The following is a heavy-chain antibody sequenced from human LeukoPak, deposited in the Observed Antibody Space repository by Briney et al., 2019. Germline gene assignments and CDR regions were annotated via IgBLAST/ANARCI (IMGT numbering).Heavy chain of an antibody. V-gene: IGHV3-23*01. CDR3: ARSGYS. D-gene: IGHD3-22*01. Sequence: GGSLRLSCAASGFTFSSYTMNWVRQAPGKGLEWVSTISVSGGSTYYADSVKGRFTISRDNSKNSLYLQMDSLRVEDTAVYYCARSGYSWGQGTLVTVSS. CDR1: GFTFSSYT. CDR2: ISVSGGST. J-gene: IGHJ4*02.